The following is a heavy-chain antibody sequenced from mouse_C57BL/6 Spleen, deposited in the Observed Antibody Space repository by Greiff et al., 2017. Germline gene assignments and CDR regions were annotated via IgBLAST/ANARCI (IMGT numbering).Heavy chain of an antibody. Sequence: DVHLVESGGGLVKPGGSLKLSCAASGFTFSDYGMHWVRQAPEKGLEWVAYISSGSSTIYYADTVKGRFTITRDNAKNTLFLQMTSLRSEDTAMYYCARTGLRGYYYAMDYWGQGTSVTVSS. CDR1: GFTFSDYG. J-gene: IGHJ4*01. CDR2: ISSGSSTI. D-gene: IGHD2-4*01. CDR3: ARTGLRGYYYAMDY. V-gene: IGHV5-17*01.